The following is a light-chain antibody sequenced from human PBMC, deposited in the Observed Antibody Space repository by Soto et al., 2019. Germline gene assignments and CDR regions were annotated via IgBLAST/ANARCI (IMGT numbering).Light chain of an antibody. CDR3: QQYYNWPSLT. CDR2: GAS. Sequence: ESLRTQSPATLSLSPGERATLSCRASESVSSNLAWYQQKPGQAPRLLIYGASTRATGIPPRFSGSGSGTEFTLSISSLQSTDFAVYYCQQYYNWPSLTFGGGTKVDVK. V-gene: IGKV3-15*01. J-gene: IGKJ4*01. CDR1: ESVSSN.